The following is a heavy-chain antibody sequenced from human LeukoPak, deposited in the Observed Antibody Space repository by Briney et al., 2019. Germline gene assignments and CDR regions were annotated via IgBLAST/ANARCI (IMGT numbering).Heavy chain of an antibody. CDR1: GLTFSSYA. CDR3: ARGSRNYYDSSGYYYY. CDR2: ISSNGGST. Sequence: GGSLRLSCAASGLTFSSYAMHWVRQAPGKGLEYVSSISSNGGSTYYANSVKGRFTISRDNSKNTLYLQMGSLRAEDMAVYYCARGSRNYYDSSGYYYYWGQGTLVTVSS. V-gene: IGHV3-64*01. J-gene: IGHJ4*02. D-gene: IGHD3-22*01.